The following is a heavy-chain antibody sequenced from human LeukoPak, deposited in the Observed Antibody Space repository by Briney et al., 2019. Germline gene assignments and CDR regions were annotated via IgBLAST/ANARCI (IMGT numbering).Heavy chain of an antibody. Sequence: ASVKVSCKASGYTFTSYGISWVRQAPGQGLEWMGWISAYNGNTNYAQKLQGRVTMTTDTSTSTAYMELRSLRSDDTAVYFCARGNKVLRFLEWFYWGQGTLVTVSS. D-gene: IGHD3-3*01. CDR2: ISAYNGNT. CDR1: GYTFTSYG. J-gene: IGHJ4*02. CDR3: ARGNKVLRFLEWFY. V-gene: IGHV1-18*01.